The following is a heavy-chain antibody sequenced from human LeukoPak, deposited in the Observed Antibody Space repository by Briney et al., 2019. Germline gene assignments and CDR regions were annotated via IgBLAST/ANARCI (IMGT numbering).Heavy chain of an antibody. CDR3: ARVTATTPFDY. CDR1: GGSISSSNW. CDR2: ISHSGNT. Sequence: SGTLSLTCAVSGGSISSSNWWSWVCQPPGKGLEWIGEISHSGNTNYNPSLESRVTISVDKSKNQFSLKLSSVTAADTAVYFCARVTATTPFDYWGQGALVTVSS. J-gene: IGHJ4*02. V-gene: IGHV4-4*02. D-gene: IGHD1-1*01.